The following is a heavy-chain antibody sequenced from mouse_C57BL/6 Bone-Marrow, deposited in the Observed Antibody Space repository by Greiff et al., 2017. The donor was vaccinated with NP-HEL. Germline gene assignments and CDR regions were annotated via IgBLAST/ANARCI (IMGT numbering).Heavy chain of an antibody. V-gene: IGHV7-1*01. CDR3: AREGTVVAEDWYFDV. Sequence: EVKLMESGGGLVQSGRSLRLSCATSGFTFSDFYMEWVRQAPGKGLEWIAASRNKANDYTTEYSASVKGRFIVSRDTSQSILYLQMNALRAEDTAIYYCAREGTVVAEDWYFDVWGTGTTVTVSS. CDR2: SRNKANDYTT. CDR1: GFTFSDFY. J-gene: IGHJ1*03. D-gene: IGHD1-1*01.